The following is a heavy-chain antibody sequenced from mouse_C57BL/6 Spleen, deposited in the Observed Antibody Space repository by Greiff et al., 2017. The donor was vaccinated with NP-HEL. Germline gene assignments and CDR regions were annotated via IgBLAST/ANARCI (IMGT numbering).Heavy chain of an antibody. CDR3: TRYGGVWYFDV. D-gene: IGHD1-1*02. CDR2: IDPETGGT. V-gene: IGHV1-15*01. CDR1: GYTFTDYE. J-gene: IGHJ1*03. Sequence: VQLQQSGAELVRPGASVTLSCKASGYTFTDYEMHWVKQTPVHGLEWIGAIDPETGGTAYNQKFKGKAILTADKSSSTAYMELRSLTSEDSAVYYCTRYGGVWYFDVWGTGTTVTVSS.